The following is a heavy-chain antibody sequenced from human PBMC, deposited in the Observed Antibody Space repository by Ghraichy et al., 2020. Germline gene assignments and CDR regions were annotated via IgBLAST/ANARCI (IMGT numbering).Heavy chain of an antibody. J-gene: IGHJ1*01. D-gene: IGHD3-10*01. CDR2: IGSDGLST. Sequence: GGSLRLSCSASGFTFRNYSMYWVRQAPGKGLQFVSGIGSDGLSTYYADSVKGRFAISRDYSKNTLYLQMSSLTPEDTSMYFCARVISRKQSWFGYVELWGQGTMVTVSS. V-gene: IGHV3-64D*06. CDR1: GFTFRNYS. CDR3: ARVISRKQSWFGYVEL.